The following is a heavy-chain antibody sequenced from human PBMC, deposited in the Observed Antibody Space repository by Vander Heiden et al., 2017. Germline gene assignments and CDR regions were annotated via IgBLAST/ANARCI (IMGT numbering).Heavy chain of an antibody. V-gene: IGHV1-18*01. CDR2: ISAYNGNT. D-gene: IGHD6-6*01. Sequence: QVQLVQSGPEVKKPGASVKVSCKASGSTFSRFAFTWVRRPPGQGLEGMGWISAYNGNTNEAQMRQGRVTMTTDTSTSTAYMELRRMRYDETAVYYCARAGSDSSSSVVHYWGQVTMVTVFS. CDR1: GSTFSRFA. CDR3: ARAGSDSSSSVVHY. J-gene: IGHJ4*02.